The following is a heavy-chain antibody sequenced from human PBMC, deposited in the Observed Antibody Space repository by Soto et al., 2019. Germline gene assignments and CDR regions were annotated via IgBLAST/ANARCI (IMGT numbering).Heavy chain of an antibody. CDR2: IYYSGST. CDR1: GGSIISYY. V-gene: IGHV4-59*01. J-gene: IGHJ3*02. D-gene: IGHD3-10*01. Sequence: SETLSLTCTVSGGSIISYYCICIRHPPFKGLEWIVYIYYSGSTNYNPSLKSRVTISVDTSKNQFSLKLSSVTAADTAVYYCATLITMVRGGGYAFDIWGQGTMVTVSS. CDR3: ATLITMVRGGGYAFDI.